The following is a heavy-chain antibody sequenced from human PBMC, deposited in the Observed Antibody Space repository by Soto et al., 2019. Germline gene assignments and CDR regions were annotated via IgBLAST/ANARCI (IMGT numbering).Heavy chain of an antibody. CDR1: GGSISSSSYY. J-gene: IGHJ2*01. CDR2: IYYSGST. V-gene: IGHV4-39*01. Sequence: SETLSLTCTVSGGSISSSSYYWGWIRQPPGKGLEWIGSIYYSGSTYYNPSLKSRVTISVDTSKNQFSLKLSSVTAADTAVYYCARQISDGYPWYFDLWGRGTLVTSPQ. D-gene: IGHD2-21*01. CDR3: ARQISDGYPWYFDL.